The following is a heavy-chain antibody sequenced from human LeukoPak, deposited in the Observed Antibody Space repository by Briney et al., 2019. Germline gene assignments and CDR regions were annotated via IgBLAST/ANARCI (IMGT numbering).Heavy chain of an antibody. CDR3: ARADIVATINFDY. J-gene: IGHJ4*02. D-gene: IGHD5-12*01. V-gene: IGHV1-3*01. CDR1: GYTFTSYA. Sequence: ASGKVSCKASGYTFTSYAMHWVRQAPGQRLEWMGWINAGNGNTKYSQKFQGRVTITRDTSASTAYMELSSLRSEDTAVYYRARADIVATINFDYWGQGTLVTVSS. CDR2: INAGNGNT.